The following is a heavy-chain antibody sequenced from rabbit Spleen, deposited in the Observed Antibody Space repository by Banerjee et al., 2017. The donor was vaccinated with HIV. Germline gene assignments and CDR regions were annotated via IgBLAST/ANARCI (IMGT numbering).Heavy chain of an antibody. D-gene: IGHD1-1*01. J-gene: IGHJ2*01. V-gene: IGHV1S40*01. Sequence: QSLEESGGDLVKPGASLTLTCTASGVSFSGSSYMCWVRQAPGKGLEWIACIEIGSSGFTYYANWAKGRFTISKTSSTTVTLQVTSLTAADTATYFCARNYVNVFDPWGPGTLVTVS. CDR3: ARNYVNVFDP. CDR1: GVSFSGSSY. CDR2: IEIGSSGFT.